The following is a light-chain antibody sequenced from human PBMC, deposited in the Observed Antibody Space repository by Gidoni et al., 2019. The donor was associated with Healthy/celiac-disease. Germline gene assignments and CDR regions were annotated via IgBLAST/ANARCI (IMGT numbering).Light chain of an antibody. CDR1: QDISNY. Sequence: DIQMTQSPYSLSASVGDRVTITCQASQDISNYLNWDQQKPGKAPKLLIYDASNLETGVPSRFSGSVSGTDFTFTISSLQPEDIATYYCQQYDNLPTFGQGTKLEIK. V-gene: IGKV1-33*01. J-gene: IGKJ2*01. CDR3: QQYDNLPT. CDR2: DAS.